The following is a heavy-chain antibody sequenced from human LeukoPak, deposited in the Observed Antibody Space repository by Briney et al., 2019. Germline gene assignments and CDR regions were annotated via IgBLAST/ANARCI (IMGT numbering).Heavy chain of an antibody. J-gene: IGHJ4*02. CDR1: GGSISTYY. CDR3: ARRHYSSGLDY. V-gene: IGHV4-4*07. D-gene: IGHD6-19*01. CDR2: IYTSGST. Sequence: SETLSLTCTVSGGSISTYYWSWVRQPAGEGLEWIGHIYTSGSTYNPSLKSRVTMSVDTSKNQFSLKLNSVTAADTAVYYCARRHYSSGLDYWGQEILVTLSS.